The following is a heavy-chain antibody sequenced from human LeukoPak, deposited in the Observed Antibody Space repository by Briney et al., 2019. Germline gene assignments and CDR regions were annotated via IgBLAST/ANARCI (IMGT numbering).Heavy chain of an antibody. CDR3: ASPRGRMGYFDY. CDR1: GGSFSGYY. Sequence: SETLSLTCAVYGGSFSGYYWSWIRQPPGKGLEWIGEINHSGSTNYNPSLKSRVTISVDTSKNQFSLKLSSVTAADTAVYYCASPRGRMGYFDYWGQETLVTFPS. V-gene: IGHV4-34*01. CDR2: INHSGST. D-gene: IGHD2-15*01. J-gene: IGHJ4*02.